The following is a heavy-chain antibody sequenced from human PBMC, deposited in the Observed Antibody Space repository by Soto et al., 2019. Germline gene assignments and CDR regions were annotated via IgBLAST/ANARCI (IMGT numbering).Heavy chain of an antibody. D-gene: IGHD3-3*01. CDR1: GFTFSTYA. CDR3: AKARDFWSGYPFDY. CDR2: ISGSGDNT. J-gene: IGHJ4*02. V-gene: IGHV3-23*01. Sequence: EVQLLESGGGLVQPGGSLRLSCAASGFTFSTYAMSWVRQAPGKGLEWVSAISGSGDNTYYVDSVKGRFTISRDNSKNTLYLQMNSLRAEDTAVYYCAKARDFWSGYPFDYWGQGTLVTVSS.